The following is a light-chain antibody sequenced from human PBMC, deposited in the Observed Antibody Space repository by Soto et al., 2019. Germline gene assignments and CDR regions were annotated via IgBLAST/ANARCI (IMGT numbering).Light chain of an antibody. CDR3: QQYNNWPRT. V-gene: IGKV3-15*01. Sequence: EIVMTQSPATLSVSPGERATLSCRASQSVSSNLAWHQQKPGQAPRLLIYGASTWATGIPARFSGSGSGTEFTLTLRSLQSEDFAVYYCQQYNNWPRTFGQGTKVEIK. J-gene: IGKJ1*01. CDR1: QSVSSN. CDR2: GAS.